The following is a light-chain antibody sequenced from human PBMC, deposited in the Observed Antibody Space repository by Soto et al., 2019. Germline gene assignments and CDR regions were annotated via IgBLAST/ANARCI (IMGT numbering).Light chain of an antibody. CDR2: AAS. J-gene: IGKJ4*01. CDR3: KKDDSAPLT. V-gene: IGKV1-27*01. Sequence: DIQMTQSPSSLSASLGDRVTITCQASQDIDAYLAWFQQKPGQVPKLLIYAASTLLSGVPSRFSGSGSGTDFTLTISILQAEDFATYYCKKDDSAPLTFGGGTKVEIK. CDR1: QDIDAY.